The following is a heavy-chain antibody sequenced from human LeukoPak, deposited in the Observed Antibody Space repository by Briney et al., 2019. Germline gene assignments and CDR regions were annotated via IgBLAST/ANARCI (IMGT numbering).Heavy chain of an antibody. V-gene: IGHV4-39*07. D-gene: IGHD5-24*01. CDR3: ARGGDGYNYVGNWFDP. Sequence: SETLSLTCTVSGGSISSSSYYWGWIRQPPGKGLEWIGSIYYSGSTYYNPSLKSRVTISVDTSKNQFSLKLSSVTAADTAVYYCARGGDGYNYVGNWFDPWGQGTLVTVSS. J-gene: IGHJ5*02. CDR2: IYYSGST. CDR1: GGSISSSSYY.